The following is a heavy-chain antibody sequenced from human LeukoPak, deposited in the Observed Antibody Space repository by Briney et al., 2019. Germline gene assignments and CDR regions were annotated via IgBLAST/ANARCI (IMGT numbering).Heavy chain of an antibody. CDR1: GGSIRSYY. CDR3: ARAYSSGWYLEGFDY. CDR2: IYYSGST. D-gene: IGHD6-19*01. J-gene: IGHJ4*02. V-gene: IGHV4-59*01. Sequence: PSETLSLTCTVSGGSIRSYYWSWIRQPPGKGLEWIGYIYYSGSTNYNPSLKSRVTISVDTSKNQFSLKLSPVTAADTAVYYCARAYSSGWYLEGFDYWGQGTLVTVSS.